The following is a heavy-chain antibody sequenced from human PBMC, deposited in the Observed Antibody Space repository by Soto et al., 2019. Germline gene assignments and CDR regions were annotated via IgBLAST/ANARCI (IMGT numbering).Heavy chain of an antibody. Sequence: PSETLSLTCAVYGGSFSGYYWSWIRQPPGKGLEWIGEINHSGSTNYNPSLKSRVTLSVDTSKNQFSLKLSSVTAADTAVYYCARWSRDGYNLDYYYGMDVWGQGTTVTVSS. CDR2: INHSGST. CDR1: GGSFSGYY. CDR3: ARWSRDGYNLDYYYGMDV. V-gene: IGHV4-34*01. D-gene: IGHD5-12*01. J-gene: IGHJ6*02.